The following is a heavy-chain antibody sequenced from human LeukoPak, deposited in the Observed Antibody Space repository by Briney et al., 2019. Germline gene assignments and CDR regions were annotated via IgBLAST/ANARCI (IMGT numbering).Heavy chain of an antibody. CDR2: IYYSGST. CDR1: GGSISSSSYY. J-gene: IGHJ4*02. V-gene: IGHV4-39*07. D-gene: IGHD6-13*01. CDR3: ARDLSSSWSLDY. Sequence: SETLSVTCTVSGGSISSSSYYWGWIRQPPGKGLEWIGSIYYSGSTYYNPSLKSRVTISVDTSKNQFSLKLSSVTAADTAVYYCARDLSSSWSLDYWGQGTLVTVSS.